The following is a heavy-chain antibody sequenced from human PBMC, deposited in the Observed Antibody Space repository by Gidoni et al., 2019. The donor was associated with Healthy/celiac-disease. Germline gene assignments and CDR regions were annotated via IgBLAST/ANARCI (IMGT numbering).Heavy chain of an antibody. D-gene: IGHD2-21*02. J-gene: IGHJ3*02. Sequence: QVQLQESGPGLVTPSQTLSLTCTVSGGSISSGGYYWSWIRQHPGKGLEWIGYIYYSGSTYYNPSLKSRVTISVDTSKNQFALKLSSVTAADTAVYYCARERHGGNSAFDIWGQGTMVTVSS. CDR2: IYYSGST. CDR1: GGSISSGGYY. V-gene: IGHV4-31*03. CDR3: ARERHGGNSAFDI.